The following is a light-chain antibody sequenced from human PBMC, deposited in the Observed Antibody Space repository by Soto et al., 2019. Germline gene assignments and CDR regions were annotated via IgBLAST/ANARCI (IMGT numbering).Light chain of an antibody. CDR3: HQRQSWPRT. V-gene: IGKV3-11*01. CDR2: QTS. Sequence: EIVLTQSPATLSSFPGDIVTLSCRASQYINTRLAWYQHRPGQAPRLLIYQTSLSAAGIPARFSASGSRTDFTIIISEVQPEYFALYYCHQRQSWPRTFGQGTQVDI. J-gene: IGKJ1*01. CDR1: QYINTR.